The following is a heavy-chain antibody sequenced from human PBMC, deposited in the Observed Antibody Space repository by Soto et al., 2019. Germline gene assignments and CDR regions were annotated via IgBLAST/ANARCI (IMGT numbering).Heavy chain of an antibody. J-gene: IGHJ4*02. Sequence: PGVSLRVSCAASGFPFIYYGRAWVRQAPGKGLQWVATIHPSGTNTHYADSVQCRFIISRDTSKNTLYLQMNSLRVEDTAIYYCAKDPSTGFADYWGRGTLVTVS. CDR1: GFPFIYYG. V-gene: IGHV3-23*05. D-gene: IGHD3-9*01. CDR2: IHPSGTNT. CDR3: AKDPSTGFADY.